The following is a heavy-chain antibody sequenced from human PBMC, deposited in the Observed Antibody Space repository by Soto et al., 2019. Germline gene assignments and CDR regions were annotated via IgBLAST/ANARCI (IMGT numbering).Heavy chain of an antibody. D-gene: IGHD5-18*01. J-gene: IGHJ4*02. CDR1: GYTFTGYY. CDR2: INPNSGDT. CDR3: ARMETTMALDY. V-gene: IGHV1-2*02. Sequence: QVQLVQSGAEVKKPGASVKVSCKASGYTFTGYYMHWVRQAPGQGLEWLGWINPNSGDTKYAQKFQDRVTMTRDKSISTAYMELSRLRSDDTAVYYCARMETTMALDYWGQGPLVTVSS.